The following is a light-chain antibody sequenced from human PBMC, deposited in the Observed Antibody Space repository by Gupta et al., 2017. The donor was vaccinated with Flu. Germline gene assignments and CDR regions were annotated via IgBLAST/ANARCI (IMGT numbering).Light chain of an antibody. V-gene: IGKV1-5*03. Sequence: DTPSTASPSTLSAFVGDRVTITCRASQSVSSWSAWHQQNRGKAPKLLIYRASRAHSGVPSRFSGSASGTEFTLTISILHPDDFATYYCQYENGFSEIFGQGTKLEIK. CDR2: RAS. J-gene: IGKJ2*01. CDR3: QYENGFSEI. CDR1: QSVSSW.